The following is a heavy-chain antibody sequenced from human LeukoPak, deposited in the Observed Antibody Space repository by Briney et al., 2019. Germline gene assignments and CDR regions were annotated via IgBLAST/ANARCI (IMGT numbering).Heavy chain of an antibody. V-gene: IGHV3-7*01. D-gene: IGHD2-2*01. CDR1: GFTFSSYW. J-gene: IGHJ4*02. Sequence: GGSLRLSCGASGFTFSSYWMSWARQAPGKGLEWVANIKQDGSEKYYVDSVKGRFTISRDNAKNSLYLQMNSLRAEDTAVYYCAREAGGPSHWGQGTLVTVSS. CDR3: AREAGGPSH. CDR2: IKQDGSEK.